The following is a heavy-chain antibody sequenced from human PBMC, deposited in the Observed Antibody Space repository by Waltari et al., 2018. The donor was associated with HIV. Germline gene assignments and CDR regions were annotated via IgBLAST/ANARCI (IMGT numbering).Heavy chain of an antibody. V-gene: IGHV1-69*08. CDR2: IIPMSNTP. CDR1: GGAFSSYS. D-gene: IGHD3-16*01. CDR3: ASARETMGVDFDS. J-gene: IGHJ4*02. Sequence: QVQLVQSGAEVKKPGSSVKVSCKASGGAFSSYSINWVRMAPGQGLEWLGRIIPMSNTPNNAQKFQGRVTITADKSTSTAYMELTSLRSDDTAVYYCASARETMGVDFDSWGLGTLVTVSS.